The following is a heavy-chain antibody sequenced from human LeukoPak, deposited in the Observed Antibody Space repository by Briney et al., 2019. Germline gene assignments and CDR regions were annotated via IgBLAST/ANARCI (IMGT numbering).Heavy chain of an antibody. D-gene: IGHD3-10*01. CDR1: GFTFSSYA. V-gene: IGHV3-23*01. J-gene: IGHJ4*02. CDR3: AKYYYTSGSSGGRVFDY. Sequence: PGGSLRLSCAASGFTFSSYAMNWVRQAPGKGLEWVSGIGYTGDSTFYADSVKGRFTISRDNSKNSLYLQMNSLRAEDTAVYYCAKYYYTSGSSGGRVFDYWGQGTLVTVSS. CDR2: IGYTGDST.